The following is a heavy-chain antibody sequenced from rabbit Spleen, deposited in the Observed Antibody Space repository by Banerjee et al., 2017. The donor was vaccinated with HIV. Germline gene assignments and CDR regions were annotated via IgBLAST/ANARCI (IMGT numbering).Heavy chain of an antibody. Sequence: QSLEESGGDLVKPGASLALTSTASGFTLSSYYICWVRQAPGKGLEWIACIYAGSSGSTYYASWAKGRFTISKTSSTTVTLQMTSLTVADTATYFCARDLVTAIGWNFVLWGQGTLVTVS. J-gene: IGHJ3*01. V-gene: IGHV1S40*01. D-gene: IGHD7-1*01. CDR2: IYAGSSGST. CDR3: ARDLVTAIGWNFVL. CDR1: GFTLSSYY.